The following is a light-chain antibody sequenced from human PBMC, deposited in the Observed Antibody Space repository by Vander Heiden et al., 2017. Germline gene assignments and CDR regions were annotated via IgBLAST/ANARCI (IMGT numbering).Light chain of an antibody. CDR1: KLGDKY. V-gene: IGLV3-1*01. Sequence: SYELTQPPSVSVSPGQTASITCSGDKLGDKYASGYQQKPGQSPVLVIYQDTKRPSGIPERFSGSNSGNTATLTISRTQATDEADYYCQAWDSSTGVFGTGTKLTVL. J-gene: IGLJ1*01. CDR3: QAWDSSTGV. CDR2: QDT.